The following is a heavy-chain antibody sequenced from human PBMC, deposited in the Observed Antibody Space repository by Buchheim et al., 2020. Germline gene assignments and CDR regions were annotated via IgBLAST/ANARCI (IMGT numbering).Heavy chain of an antibody. D-gene: IGHD2-21*01. Sequence: QVQLVESGGGVVQPGGSLRLSCAASGFTFNNHVMHWVRQTPGTGPERVALISYDGRDEYYVDSVTGRFTISRDNSKNTLYLQMNSLRAGDTAVDYCAGDDAADCGGQCYSSYFDYWGQGTL. CDR2: ISYDGRDE. V-gene: IGHV3-30-3*01. CDR1: GFTFNNHV. CDR3: AGDDAADCGGQCYSSYFDY. J-gene: IGHJ4*02.